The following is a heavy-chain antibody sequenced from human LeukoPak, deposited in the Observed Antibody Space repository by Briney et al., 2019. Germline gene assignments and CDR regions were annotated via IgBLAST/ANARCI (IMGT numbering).Heavy chain of an antibody. V-gene: IGHV4-4*07. CDR1: GGSISSYY. D-gene: IGHD6-19*01. CDR2: IYTSGST. Sequence: SETLSLTCTVSGGSISSYYWSWIRQPAGKGLEWIGRIYTSGSTNYNPSLKSRVTMSVDTSKNQFSLKLSSVTAADTAVYYCAREDYSSGWYYFDYWGQGTLVTVSS. J-gene: IGHJ4*02. CDR3: AREDYSSGWYYFDY.